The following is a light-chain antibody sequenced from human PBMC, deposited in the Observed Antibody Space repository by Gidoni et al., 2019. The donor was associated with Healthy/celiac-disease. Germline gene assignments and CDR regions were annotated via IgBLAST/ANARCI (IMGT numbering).Light chain of an antibody. Sequence: EIVMPQSPATLSVSPGERATLSCRASQSVSSNLAWYQQKPGQAPRLLIYGASTRATGIPARFSGSGSGTEFTLTISSLQSEDFAVYYCQQYNNWPPRWTFGQGTKVEIK. J-gene: IGKJ1*01. V-gene: IGKV3-15*01. CDR2: GAS. CDR1: QSVSSN. CDR3: QQYNNWPPRWT.